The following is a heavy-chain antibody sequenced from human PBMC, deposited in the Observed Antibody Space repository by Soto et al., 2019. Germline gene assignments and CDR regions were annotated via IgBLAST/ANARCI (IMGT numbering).Heavy chain of an antibody. CDR2: IYHSGST. J-gene: IGHJ6*02. CDR1: GGSISSTNW. D-gene: IGHD5-18*01. CDR3: AREENVDTSRGMDV. V-gene: IGHV4-4*02. Sequence: PSETLSLTCSLSGGSISSTNWWSLVRQPPGKGLEWIGEIYHSGSTNYNPSLKSRVTISVDKSKNQFSLKLSSVTAADTAVYYCAREENVDTSRGMDVWGQGNTVTGSS.